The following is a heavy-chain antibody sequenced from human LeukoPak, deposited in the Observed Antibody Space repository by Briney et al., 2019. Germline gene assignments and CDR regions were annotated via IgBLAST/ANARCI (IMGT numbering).Heavy chain of an antibody. D-gene: IGHD2-2*01. Sequence: SQTLSLTCAISGDSVSSDSVTWNRIRQSPSRGLEWLGRTYYRSTWYNDYAVSVRGRITVNPDTSKNQFSLHLNSVTPEDTAVYYCARRLTQYDCFDPWGQGILVTVSS. CDR2: TYYRSTWYN. CDR3: ARRLTQYDCFDP. CDR1: GDSVSSDSVT. J-gene: IGHJ5*02. V-gene: IGHV6-1*01.